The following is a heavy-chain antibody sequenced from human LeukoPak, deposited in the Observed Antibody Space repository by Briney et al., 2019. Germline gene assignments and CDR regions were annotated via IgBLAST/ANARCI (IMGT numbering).Heavy chain of an antibody. J-gene: IGHJ4*02. CDR3: ARNSGWYAVL. Sequence: GGSLRLSCTVSGFTLRSYEMSWIRQAPGRGLGGVSSIDYSGGSSYYADSVKGRFTISRDDSKTTLYLQLNRLRVEDTAVYYCARNSGWYAVLWGQGTLVTVSS. CDR2: IDYSGGSS. V-gene: IGHV3-23*01. D-gene: IGHD6-19*01. CDR1: GFTLRSYE.